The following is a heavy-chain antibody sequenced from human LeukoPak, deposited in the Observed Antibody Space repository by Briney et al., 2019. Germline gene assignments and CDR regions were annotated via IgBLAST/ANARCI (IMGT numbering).Heavy chain of an antibody. J-gene: IGHJ5*02. CDR2: MNPNSGNT. CDR1: GYTFTSYD. Sequence: GASVKVSCKASGYTFTSYDINWVRQATGQGLEWMGWMNPNSGNTGYAQKFQGRVTITRNTSISTAYMELSSLRSEDTAVYYCARRGRIAAAGTKGNWFDPWGQGTLVTVSS. D-gene: IGHD6-13*01. V-gene: IGHV1-8*03. CDR3: ARRGRIAAAGTKGNWFDP.